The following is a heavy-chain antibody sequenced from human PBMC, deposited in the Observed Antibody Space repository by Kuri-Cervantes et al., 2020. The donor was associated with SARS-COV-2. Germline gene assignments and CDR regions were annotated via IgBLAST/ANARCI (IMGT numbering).Heavy chain of an antibody. Sequence: GESLKISCAASGFTFSSYAMHWVRQAPGKGLEWVAVISYDGSNKYYADSVKGRFTISRDSSKNTLYLQMNSLRAEGTAVYYCARVWRGELYYYYGMDVWGQGTTVTVSS. CDR2: ISYDGSNK. V-gene: IGHV3-30-3*01. CDR3: ARVWRGELYYYYGMDV. D-gene: IGHD3-3*01. J-gene: IGHJ6*02. CDR1: GFTFSSYA.